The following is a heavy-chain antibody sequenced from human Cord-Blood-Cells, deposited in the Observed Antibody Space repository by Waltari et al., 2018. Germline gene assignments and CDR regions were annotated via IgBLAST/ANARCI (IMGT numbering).Heavy chain of an antibody. CDR3: ERHIAARPGSDACDI. CDR2: IHYSGST. D-gene: IGHD6-6*01. Sequence: QLQLQESGPGLLKPSQTLSPTCTVSGGSICSSCYYWGWIRQPTGTGLGCIGSIHYSGSTYSNPALQSRGTISVDTSKNQFSLKLSSVSAADTAVYYCERHIAARPGSDACDIWGQGTMVTVSS. CDR1: GGSICSSCYY. J-gene: IGHJ3*02. V-gene: IGHV4-39*01.